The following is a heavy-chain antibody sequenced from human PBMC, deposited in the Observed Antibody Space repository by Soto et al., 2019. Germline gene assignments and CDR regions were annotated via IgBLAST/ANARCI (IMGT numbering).Heavy chain of an antibody. Sequence: GGSLRLSCAGSGFTFSDHYIDWVRQAPGKGLEWVGRTTNRAKSYTAEYAASVKGRFTISRDDSHMYLQMDSLKTEDTAVYYCAREGDSSGPDFDYCGQGTLVTVSS. CDR1: GFTFSDHY. D-gene: IGHD3-22*01. CDR3: AREGDSSGPDFDY. J-gene: IGHJ4*02. CDR2: TTNRAKSYTA. V-gene: IGHV3-72*01.